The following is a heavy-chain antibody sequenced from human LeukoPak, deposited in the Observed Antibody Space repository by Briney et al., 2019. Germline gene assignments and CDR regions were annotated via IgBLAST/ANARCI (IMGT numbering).Heavy chain of an antibody. J-gene: IGHJ4*02. CDR1: GFTFSSYA. Sequence: PGGSLRLSCAASGFTFSSYAMSWVRQAPGKGLEWVSAISGSGGSTYYADSVKGRFAISRDNSKNTLYLQMSSLRTEDTAVYYCARDRSDGFDYWGQGTLVTVSS. CDR3: ARDRSDGFDY. CDR2: ISGSGGST. V-gene: IGHV3-23*01.